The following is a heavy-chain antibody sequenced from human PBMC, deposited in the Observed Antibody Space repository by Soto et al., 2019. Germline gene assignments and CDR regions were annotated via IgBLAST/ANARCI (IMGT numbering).Heavy chain of an antibody. J-gene: IGHJ4*02. CDR1: GFTFSSYW. V-gene: IGHV3-7*01. Sequence: EVQLVESGGGLVQPGGSLRLSCAASGFTFSSYWMSWVRQAPGKGLEWVANIKQDGSEKYYVDSVKGRFTISRDNAKNSLYLQMNSLRAEDTAVYYCARDPGSSSSIHTSYFDYWGQGTLVTVSS. CDR2: IKQDGSEK. D-gene: IGHD6-6*01. CDR3: ARDPGSSSSIHTSYFDY.